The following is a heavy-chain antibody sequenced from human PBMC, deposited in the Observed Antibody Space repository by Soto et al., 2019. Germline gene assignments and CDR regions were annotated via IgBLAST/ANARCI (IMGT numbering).Heavy chain of an antibody. CDR1: GFTFSSYA. CDR2: ISYDGSNK. Sequence: GGSLRLSCAASGFTFSSYAMHWVRQAPGKGLEWVAVISYDGSNKYYADSVKGRFTISRDNSKNTLYLQMNSLRAEDTAVYYCARGKGYSHLVPDYWGQGTLVTVSS. D-gene: IGHD4-4*01. J-gene: IGHJ4*02. V-gene: IGHV3-30-3*01. CDR3: ARGKGYSHLVPDY.